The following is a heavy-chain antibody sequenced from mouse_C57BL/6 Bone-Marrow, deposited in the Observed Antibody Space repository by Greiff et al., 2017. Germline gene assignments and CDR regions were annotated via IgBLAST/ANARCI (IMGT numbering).Heavy chain of an antibody. CDR2: IDPANGNT. V-gene: IGHV14-3*01. J-gene: IGHJ3*01. D-gene: IGHD1-1*01. CDR3: ASYYYGSSYGWCAY. Sequence: VQLKQSVAELVRPGASVKLSCTASGFNIKNTYMHWVKQRPEQGLEWIGRIDPANGNTKYAPKFQGKATITADTSSNTAYRQLSSLPSEDTAIYYCASYYYGSSYGWCAYWGQGTLVTVSA. CDR1: GFNIKNTY.